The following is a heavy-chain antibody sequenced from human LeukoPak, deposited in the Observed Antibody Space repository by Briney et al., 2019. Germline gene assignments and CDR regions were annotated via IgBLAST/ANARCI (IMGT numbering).Heavy chain of an antibody. Sequence: PSETLSLTCTVSGGSISSSSYYWGWIRQPPGKGLEWIGSIYYSGSTYYNPSLKSRVTISVDTSKNQFSLKLSSVTAADTAVYYCASRTGYSSVGFDYWGQGTLVTVSS. CDR1: GGSISSSSYY. CDR2: IYYSGST. J-gene: IGHJ4*02. D-gene: IGHD6-19*01. V-gene: IGHV4-39*01. CDR3: ASRTGYSSVGFDY.